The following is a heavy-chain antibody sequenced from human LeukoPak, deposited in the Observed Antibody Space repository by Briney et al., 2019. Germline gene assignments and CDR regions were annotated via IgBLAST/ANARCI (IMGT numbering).Heavy chain of an antibody. CDR3: ARTRTFDY. CDR2: IYSGGST. Sequence: PGGSLRLSCAASGFTGGSNYMSWVRQAPVKGLEWVSVIYSGGSTYYADSVKGRFTIPRDNPKSPLYLQMNSLRAEDPAVYYCARTRTFDYWGQGTLVTVSS. V-gene: IGHV3-66*02. CDR1: GFTGGSNY. J-gene: IGHJ4*02.